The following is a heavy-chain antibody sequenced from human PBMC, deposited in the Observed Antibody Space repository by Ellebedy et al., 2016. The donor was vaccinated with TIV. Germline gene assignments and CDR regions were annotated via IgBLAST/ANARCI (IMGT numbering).Heavy chain of an antibody. CDR2: ISGSGGGT. CDR3: AAALVI. Sequence: GESLKISCAASGFSFSSYSMNWVRQTPGKGLEWLSAISGSGGGTYYADSGKGRFTISRDNAKNSVYLQMNSLRAEDMALYYCAAALVIWGQGTLVTVSS. D-gene: IGHD6-13*01. V-gene: IGHV3-23*01. CDR1: GFSFSSYS. J-gene: IGHJ3*02.